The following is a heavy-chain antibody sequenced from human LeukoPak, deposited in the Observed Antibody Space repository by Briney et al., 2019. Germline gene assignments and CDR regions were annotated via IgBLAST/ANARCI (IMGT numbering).Heavy chain of an antibody. J-gene: IGHJ4*02. CDR3: ARRLMVYAVDY. Sequence: SGTLSLTCAVYGGSFSGYYWSWIRQPPGKGLEWIGEINHSGSTNYNPSLKSRVTISVDTSKNQFSLKLSSVTAADTAVYYCARRLMVYAVDYWGQGTLVTVSS. D-gene: IGHD2-8*01. CDR1: GGSFSGYY. CDR2: INHSGST. V-gene: IGHV4-34*01.